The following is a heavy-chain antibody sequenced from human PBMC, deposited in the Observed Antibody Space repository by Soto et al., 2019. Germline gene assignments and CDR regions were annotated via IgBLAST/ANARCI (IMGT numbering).Heavy chain of an antibody. J-gene: IGHJ3*02. CDR1: GYTFTSYY. CDR2: INPSGGST. Sequence: GASVKVSCKASGYTFTSYYMHWVRQAPGQGLEWKGIINPSGGSTSYAQKFQGRVTMTTDTSTSTVYMELRSLRSDDTALYYCARDYYDILTGYYPTIPDAFDIWGQGTMVTVSS. CDR3: ARDYYDILTGYYPTIPDAFDI. D-gene: IGHD3-9*01. V-gene: IGHV1-46*01.